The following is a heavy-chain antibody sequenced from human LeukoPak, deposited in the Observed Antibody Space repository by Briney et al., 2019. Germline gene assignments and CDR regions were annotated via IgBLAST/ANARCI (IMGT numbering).Heavy chain of an antibody. CDR1: GFTFSDYA. CDR2: IIGSGAST. V-gene: IGHV3-23*01. Sequence: GGSLRLSCAASGFTFSDYAMSWVRQAPGKGLEWVSAIIGSGASTYYADSVKGRFTISRDNSKNTLYLQMGSLRAEDMAVYYCARAKFDYWGQGTLVTVSS. CDR3: ARAKFDY. J-gene: IGHJ4*02.